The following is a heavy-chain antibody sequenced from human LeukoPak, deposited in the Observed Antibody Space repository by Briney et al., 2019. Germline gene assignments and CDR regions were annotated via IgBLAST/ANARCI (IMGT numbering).Heavy chain of an antibody. D-gene: IGHD4-17*01. CDR2: INPNSGGT. CDR1: GYTFTGYY. Sequence: ASVKVSCKASGYTFTGYYVHWVRQAPGQGLEWMGWINPNSGGTNYAQKFQGRVTMTRDTSISTVYMELSRLRSDDTAVYYCARGVLSGDYGRYFDYWGQGALVTVSS. CDR3: ARGVLSGDYGRYFDY. V-gene: IGHV1-2*02. J-gene: IGHJ4*02.